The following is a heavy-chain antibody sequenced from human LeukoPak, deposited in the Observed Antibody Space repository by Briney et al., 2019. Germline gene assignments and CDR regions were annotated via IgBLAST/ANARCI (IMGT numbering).Heavy chain of an antibody. V-gene: IGHV3-30*02. J-gene: IGHJ4*02. D-gene: IGHD6-19*01. CDR1: GFTFTTYG. Sequence: GGSLRLSCAASGFTFTTYGVHWVRQAPGRGLGWVAFIRYDGTTEFYADSVKGRFTISRDNSKNTMNLQMNSLTGEDTAVYYCGKVGRGWYVVDHRGQGTLVTVSS. CDR2: IRYDGTTE. CDR3: GKVGRGWYVVDH.